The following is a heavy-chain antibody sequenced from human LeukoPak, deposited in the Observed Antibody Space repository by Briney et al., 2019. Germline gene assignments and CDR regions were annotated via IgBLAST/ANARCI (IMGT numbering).Heavy chain of an antibody. D-gene: IGHD3-10*01. CDR2: IYYSGST. CDR3: ARGITMVRGVIIIWFDP. J-gene: IGHJ5*02. Sequence: SETLSLTCTVSGGSISSSSYYWGWIRQPPGKGLEWIGSIYYSGSTYYNPSLKSRVTISVDTSKNQFSLKLSSVTAADTAVYYCARGITMVRGVIIIWFDPWGQGTLVTVSS. V-gene: IGHV4-39*07. CDR1: GGSISSSSYY.